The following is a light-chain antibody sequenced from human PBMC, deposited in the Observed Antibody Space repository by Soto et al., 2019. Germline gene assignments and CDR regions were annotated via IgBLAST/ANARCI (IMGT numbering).Light chain of an antibody. CDR1: SSDVGGYNY. V-gene: IGLV2-14*01. Sequence: QSALTQPASVSGSPGQSITISCTGTSSDVGGYNYVSWYQQHPGKAPKLMIYEVTNRPSGVSNRFSASKSGDTASLTISGLQAEDEADYYCATWDSALSAGVFGGGTKVTVL. CDR2: EVT. CDR3: ATWDSALSAGV. J-gene: IGLJ3*02.